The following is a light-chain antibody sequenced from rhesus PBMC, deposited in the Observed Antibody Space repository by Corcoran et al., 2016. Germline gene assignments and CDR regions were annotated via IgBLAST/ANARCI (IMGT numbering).Light chain of an antibody. Sequence: QAALTQSPSVSGSPGQSVTISCTGTSSDVGGYNRVSWYQQHPGKAPKLMIYEVSKRPSGVSDRFSGSKSGNTASLTISWLQAEDEADFYCCSYASSSAFLFGAGTRLTVL. CDR2: EVS. J-gene: IGLJ1*01. CDR3: CSYASSSAFL. CDR1: SSDVGGYNR. V-gene: IGLV2-13*02.